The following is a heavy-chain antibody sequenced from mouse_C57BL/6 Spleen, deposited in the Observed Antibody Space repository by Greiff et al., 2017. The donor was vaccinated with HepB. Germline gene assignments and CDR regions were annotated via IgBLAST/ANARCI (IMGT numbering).Heavy chain of an antibody. J-gene: IGHJ3*01. CDR1: GYTFTSYW. CDR3: ARGEQEAWFAY. Sequence: QVQLKQPGAELVRPGSSVKLSCKASGYTFTSYWMHWVKQRPIQGLEWIGNIDPSDSETHYNQKFKDKATLTVDKSSSTAYMQLSSLTSEDSAVYYCARGEQEAWFAYWGQGTLVTVSA. CDR2: IDPSDSET. V-gene: IGHV1-52*01.